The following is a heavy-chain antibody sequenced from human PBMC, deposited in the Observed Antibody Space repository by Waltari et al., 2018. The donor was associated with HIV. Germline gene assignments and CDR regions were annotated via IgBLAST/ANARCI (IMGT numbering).Heavy chain of an antibody. CDR2: IYYSGNT. CDR3: ARVSAWFHLEGGDV. Sequence: QLQLQESRPGLVKHSDTVSLTCTVSGGSISGNRPYWGGICQPPGKGLEWIGSIYYSGNTYYKPSLQSRITMSVDTSKNQFSLKLSSVTAADTAVYYCARVSAWFHLEGGDVWGQGTTVTVSS. J-gene: IGHJ6*02. D-gene: IGHD3-3*01. CDR1: GGSISGNRPY. V-gene: IGHV4-39*01.